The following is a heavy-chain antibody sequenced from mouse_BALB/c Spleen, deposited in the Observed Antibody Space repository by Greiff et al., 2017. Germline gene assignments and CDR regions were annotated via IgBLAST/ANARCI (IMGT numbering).Heavy chain of an antibody. CDR2: ISYSGST. J-gene: IGHJ4*01. V-gene: IGHV3-2*02. D-gene: IGHD1-1*01. CDR3: ARGGSSWDYAMDY. CDR1: GYSITSDYA. Sequence: EVQLVESGPGLVKPSQSLSLTCTVTGYSITSDYAWNWIRQFPGNKLEWMGYISYSGSTSYNPSLKSRISITRDTSKNQFFLQLNSVTTEDTATYYCARGGSSWDYAMDYWGQGTSVTVSS.